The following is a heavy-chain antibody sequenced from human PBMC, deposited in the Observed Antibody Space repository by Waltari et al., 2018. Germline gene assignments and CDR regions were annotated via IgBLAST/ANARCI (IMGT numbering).Heavy chain of an antibody. D-gene: IGHD2-8*01. CDR1: GFSFSSYW. CDR3: AYGDAMDV. V-gene: IGHV3-7*01. CDR2: IKQDGREK. Sequence: EVQLVESGGGLVQPGGSLRLSCAASGFSFSSYWMSWVRQAPGKGLDWVANIKQDGREKYFVDSVKGRLTISRDNAKNSLYLQMNSLRAEDTAVYYCAYGDAMDVWGQGTTVTVSS. J-gene: IGHJ6*02.